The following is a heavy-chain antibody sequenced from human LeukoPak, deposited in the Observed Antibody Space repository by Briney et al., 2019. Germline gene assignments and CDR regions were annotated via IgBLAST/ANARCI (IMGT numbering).Heavy chain of an antibody. CDR2: ISAYNGNT. Sequence: ASVKVSCKASGYTFTSYGISWVRQAPGQGLEWMGWISAYNGNTNYAQKLQGRVTMTTDTSTSTAYMELRSLRSDDTAVYYCARWGRQWLENPSRGDTYYFDYWGQGTLVTVSS. V-gene: IGHV1-18*01. J-gene: IGHJ4*02. CDR3: ARWGRQWLENPSRGDTYYFDY. D-gene: IGHD6-19*01. CDR1: GYTFTSYG.